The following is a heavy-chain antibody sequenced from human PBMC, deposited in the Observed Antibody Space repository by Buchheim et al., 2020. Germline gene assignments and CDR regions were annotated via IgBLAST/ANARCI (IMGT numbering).Heavy chain of an antibody. D-gene: IGHD2-2*01. CDR3: ARQYCSSTTCYGMDV. CDR2: ISGSSTTL. CDR1: GFTFSSYS. V-gene: IGHV3-48*02. Sequence: EVRLVESGGGLVQPGGSLRLSCAVSGFTFSSYSMNWVRQAPGKGLEWLSYISGSSTTLYYVDSVKGRFTISRDNARNSLYLQMNSLRDEDTAVYYCARQYCSSTTCYGMDVWGRGTT. J-gene: IGHJ6*02.